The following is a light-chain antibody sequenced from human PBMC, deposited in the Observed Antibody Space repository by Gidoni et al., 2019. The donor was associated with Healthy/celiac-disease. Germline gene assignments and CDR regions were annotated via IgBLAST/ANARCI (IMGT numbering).Light chain of an antibody. J-gene: IGLJ2*01. CDR3: CSYAGSYTGV. V-gene: IGLV2-11*01. CDR2: DVR. CDR1: SSDVGGYNY. Sequence: QSALTQPRSVYGSPGQSVTIACTGTSSDVGGYNYVSWYQQHPGKAPKLMIYDVRKRPSGVPDRFSGSKSGNTASLTISGLQAEDEADYYCCSYAGSYTGVFGGGTKLTVL.